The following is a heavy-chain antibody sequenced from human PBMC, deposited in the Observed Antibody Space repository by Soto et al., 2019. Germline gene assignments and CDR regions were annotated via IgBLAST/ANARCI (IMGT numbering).Heavy chain of an antibody. D-gene: IGHD6-13*01. Sequence: QVQLQESGPGLVKPSETLSLTCAVTSGSISNSEWWTWVRQPTGKGLEWIGEVHQRGSNNFNPSLKSRVTRSIDKSENHFSLRLSSVTAADTAVYYCAGRMGSRPAWGQGTLVTVSS. CDR2: VHQRGSN. J-gene: IGHJ4*02. V-gene: IGHV4-4*02. CDR3: AGRMGSRPA. CDR1: SGSISNSEW.